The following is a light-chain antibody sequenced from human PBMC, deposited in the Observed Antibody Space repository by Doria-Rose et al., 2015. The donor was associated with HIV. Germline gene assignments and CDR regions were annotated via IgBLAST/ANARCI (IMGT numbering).Light chain of an antibody. J-gene: IGKJ3*01. CDR1: QSPLYTSKNY. Sequence: VLTQPPESLGMSLGERATLNCKSNQSPLYTSKNYLAWYQQKPGQPPKLLIYWASTRQSGVPARFSGSGSGTDFTLTISSLEAEDVAVYYCQQYYDTPSFGPGTTVDIK. CDR3: QQYYDTPS. V-gene: IGKV4-1*01. CDR2: WAS.